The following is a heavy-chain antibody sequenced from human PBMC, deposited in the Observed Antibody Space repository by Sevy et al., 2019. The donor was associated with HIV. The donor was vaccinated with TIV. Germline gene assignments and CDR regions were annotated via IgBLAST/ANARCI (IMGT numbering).Heavy chain of an antibody. CDR3: ARDVVVVAATRSGYYYGMDV. Sequence: ASVKVSCKASGYTFTGYYMHWVRQAPGQGLEWMGWINPNSGGTNYAQTFQGRVTMTRDTSISTAYMELSRLRSDDTAVYYCARDVVVVAATRSGYYYGMDVWGQGTTVTVSS. D-gene: IGHD2-15*01. CDR2: INPNSGGT. V-gene: IGHV1-2*02. J-gene: IGHJ6*02. CDR1: GYTFTGYY.